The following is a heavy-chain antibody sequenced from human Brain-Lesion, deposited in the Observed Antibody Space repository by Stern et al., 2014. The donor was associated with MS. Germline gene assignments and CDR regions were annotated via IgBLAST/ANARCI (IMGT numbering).Heavy chain of an antibody. Sequence: VQLVESGGGLVKPGGSLRLSCAASGFTFSSYTMNWVRQAPGQGLEWVSSINRGSDYLYYADSVKGRFTISRDNAKNSLYLQMNSLRAEDTALYYCARVETPLADFYYYYGMDVWGQGTTVTVSS. CDR2: INRGSDYL. J-gene: IGHJ6*02. CDR1: GFTFSSYT. CDR3: ARVETPLADFYYYYGMDV. D-gene: IGHD5-18*01. V-gene: IGHV3-21*01.